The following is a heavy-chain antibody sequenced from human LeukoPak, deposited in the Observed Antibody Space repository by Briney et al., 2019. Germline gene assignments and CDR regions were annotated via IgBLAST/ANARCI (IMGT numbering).Heavy chain of an antibody. V-gene: IGHV4-4*07. J-gene: IGHJ4*02. CDR3: ARDRSYDTRIVDI. CDR1: GGSISGYY. D-gene: IGHD3-22*01. Sequence: SETLSLTCTVSGGSISGYYWSWIRQPAGKGLEWIGRIYTSGNTNYTPSLKSRVTMSVDTSKNQFSLKLSSVTAADTAVYYCARDRSYDTRIVDIWDQGTLVTVSS. CDR2: IYTSGNT.